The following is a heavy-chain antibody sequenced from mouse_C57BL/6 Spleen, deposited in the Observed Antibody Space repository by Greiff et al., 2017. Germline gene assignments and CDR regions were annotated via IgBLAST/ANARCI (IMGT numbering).Heavy chain of an antibody. Sequence: VQLQQPGAELVKPGASVKLSCKASGYTFTSYWMHWVKQRPGQGLEWIGMIHPNSGSTNYNEKFKSKATLTVDKSSSTAYMQLSSLTSEDSAVYYCASSRDGGADFDDWGQGTTLSVSS. CDR2: IHPNSGST. CDR3: ASSRDGGADFDD. CDR1: GYTFTSYW. J-gene: IGHJ2*01. V-gene: IGHV1-64*01. D-gene: IGHD1-2*01.